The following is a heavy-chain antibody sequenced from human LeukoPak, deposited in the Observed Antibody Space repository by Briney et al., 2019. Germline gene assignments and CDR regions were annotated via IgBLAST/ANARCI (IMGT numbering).Heavy chain of an antibody. Sequence: PGGSLRLSCAVSGFTFSSYEMNWVRQAPGKGLEWVSYISSSGSSIYYADSVKGRFTISRDNAKNSLYLQMNSLRAEDTAVYYCARDFVGSGYSPFDYWGQGILVTVSS. J-gene: IGHJ4*02. CDR3: ARDFVGSGYSPFDY. CDR2: ISSSGSSI. D-gene: IGHD3-22*01. CDR1: GFTFSSYE. V-gene: IGHV3-48*03.